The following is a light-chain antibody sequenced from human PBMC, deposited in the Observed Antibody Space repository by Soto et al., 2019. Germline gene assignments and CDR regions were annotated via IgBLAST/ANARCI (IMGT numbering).Light chain of an antibody. CDR2: QTS. CDR3: QPYNWGT. Sequence: DIQMTQSPSTLSASVGDRVTITCRASQNIDSFMAWYQQKPGNAPKLLIYQTSNLGSKVPSRFSGSGSGTEFILTISDLQPDDCATYYCQPYNWGTCGPGTNVEIK. J-gene: IGKJ1*01. V-gene: IGKV1-5*03. CDR1: QNIDSF.